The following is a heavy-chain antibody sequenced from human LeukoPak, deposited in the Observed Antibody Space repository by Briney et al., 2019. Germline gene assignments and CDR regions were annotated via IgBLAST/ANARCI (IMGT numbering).Heavy chain of an antibody. CDR2: IKQDGSEE. V-gene: IGHV3-7*01. D-gene: IGHD2-8*02. J-gene: IGHJ4*02. CDR3: ARERPYWWTFDY. Sequence: GGSLRLLCAASGFTFSGYWMSWVRQAPGRGLEWVAIIKQDGSEEYYVDSVKGRFTISRDNAKNSLYLQMNSLRAEDTAVYYCARERPYWWTFDYWGQGTLVTVSS. CDR1: GFTFSGYW.